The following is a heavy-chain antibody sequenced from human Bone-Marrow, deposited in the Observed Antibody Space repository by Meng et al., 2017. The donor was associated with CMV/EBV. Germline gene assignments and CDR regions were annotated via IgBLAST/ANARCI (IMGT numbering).Heavy chain of an antibody. V-gene: IGHV1-8*01. Sequence: ASVKVSCKASGYTFSSYDITWVRQATGQGLEWLGWMNPNSGNTGSAQKFQGRVTMTRNTAINTAYMELSRLRSEDTAVYYCARDRTPDFDAFDIWGQGTMVTVSS. CDR1: GYTFSSYD. CDR2: MNPNSGNT. D-gene: IGHD4-23*01. CDR3: ARDRTPDFDAFDI. J-gene: IGHJ3*02.